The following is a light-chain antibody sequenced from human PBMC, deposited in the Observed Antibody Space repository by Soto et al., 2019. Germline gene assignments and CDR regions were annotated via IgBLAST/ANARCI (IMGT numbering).Light chain of an antibody. CDR3: QQAYSFPLT. J-gene: IGKJ4*01. CDR2: AAS. CDR1: QSISTW. V-gene: IGKV1-12*01. Sequence: DIPMTQSPSSLSASVGDRVSITCRASQSISTWLAWYQQKPGQAPKVVIYAASTLQSGVPSRFSGSGSGTDFTLTISSLQPEDFATYYCQQAYSFPLTFGGGTQVEIK.